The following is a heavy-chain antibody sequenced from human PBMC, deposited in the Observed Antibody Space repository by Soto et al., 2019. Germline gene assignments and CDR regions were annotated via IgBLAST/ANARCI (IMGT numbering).Heavy chain of an antibody. D-gene: IGHD3-3*01. CDR1: GFSLSTSGVG. V-gene: IGHV2-5*02. CDR2: IYWDDDK. CDR3: AHSTGPIFGVSYYFEY. J-gene: IGHJ4*02. Sequence: QITLKESGPTLVKPTQTLTLTCTFSGFSLSTSGVGVGWIRQPPGKALEWLALIYWDDDKRYSPSLKSRLTITKDPTKNQVGLKKTHHDPVETATYYCAHSTGPIFGVSYYFEYWGQGTLVTVSS.